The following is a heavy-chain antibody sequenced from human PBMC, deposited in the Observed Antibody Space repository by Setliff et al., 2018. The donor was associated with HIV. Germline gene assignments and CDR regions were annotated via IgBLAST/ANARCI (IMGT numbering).Heavy chain of an antibody. CDR1: GGSISSHY. D-gene: IGHD3-9*01. J-gene: IGHJ6*02. Sequence: LSLTCTVSGGSISSHYWSWIRQPPGKGLEWIGYIYYSGITNYNPSLKSRVIISVDTSKNQFSLKLSSVTAADTAVYYCARDRTDYNVLTGQNYYYYGTDVWGQGTTVTVSS. CDR2: IYYSGIT. V-gene: IGHV4-59*11. CDR3: ARDRTDYNVLTGQNYYYYGTDV.